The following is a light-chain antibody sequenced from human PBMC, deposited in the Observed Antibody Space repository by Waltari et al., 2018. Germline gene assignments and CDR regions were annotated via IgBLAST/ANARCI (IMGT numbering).Light chain of an antibody. CDR2: GAS. Sequence: ENVLTQSPGTLSLSPGERATLSCRASQSVFSNYLAWYQQKPGQAPGVLIYGASSRAPGIPDRFSGSGSGTDFTLTISRLEPEDFAVYYCQQYGISYAFGQGTRLEIK. V-gene: IGKV3-20*01. J-gene: IGKJ2*01. CDR1: QSVFSNY. CDR3: QQYGISYA.